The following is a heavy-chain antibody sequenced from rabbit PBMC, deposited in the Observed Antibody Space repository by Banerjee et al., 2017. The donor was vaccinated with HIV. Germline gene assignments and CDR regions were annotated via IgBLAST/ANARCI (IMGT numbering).Heavy chain of an antibody. D-gene: IGHD6-1*01. J-gene: IGHJ4*01. Sequence: QSLEESGGGLVKPEGSLTLTCKASGFDLNSHYYISWVRQAPGKGLEWIACIDGGSSGSTYYASWAKGRFTISKSSSTTVTLQMTSLTAADTATYFCARETEAYAGAAGYTYYFDLWGPGTLVTVS. CDR1: GFDLNSHYY. V-gene: IGHV1S40*01. CDR2: IDGGSSGST. CDR3: ARETEAYAGAAGYTYYFDL.